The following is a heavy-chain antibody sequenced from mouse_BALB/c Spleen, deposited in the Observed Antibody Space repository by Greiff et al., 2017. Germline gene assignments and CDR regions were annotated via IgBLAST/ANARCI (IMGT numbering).Heavy chain of an antibody. V-gene: IGHV1-80*01. CDR2: IYPGDGDT. CDR1: GYAFSSYW. Sequence: QVQLQQSGAELVRPGSSVKISCKASGYAFSSYWMNWVKQRPGQGLEWIGQIYPGDGDTNYNGKFKGKATLTADKSSSTAYMQLSSLTSEDSAVYFCARERDGYYPSDYWGQGTTLTVSS. J-gene: IGHJ2*01. D-gene: IGHD2-3*01. CDR3: ARERDGYYPSDY.